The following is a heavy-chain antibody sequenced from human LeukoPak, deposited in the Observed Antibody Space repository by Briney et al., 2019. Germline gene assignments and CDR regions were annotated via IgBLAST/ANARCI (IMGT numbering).Heavy chain of an antibody. D-gene: IGHD2-2*01. Sequence: SETLSLTCTVSGGSISSYYWSWIRQPPGKGLEWIGYIYYSGSTNYNPSLKSRVTISVDTSKNQFSLKLSSVTAADTAVYYCARVRYCSSTSCYGGAFDIWGQGIMVTVSS. V-gene: IGHV4-59*01. CDR3: ARVRYCSSTSCYGGAFDI. CDR2: IYYSGST. CDR1: GGSISSYY. J-gene: IGHJ3*02.